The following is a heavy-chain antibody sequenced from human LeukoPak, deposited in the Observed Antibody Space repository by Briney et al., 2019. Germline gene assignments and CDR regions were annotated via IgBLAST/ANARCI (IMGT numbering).Heavy chain of an antibody. CDR1: GYTLTELS. J-gene: IGHJ3*02. CDR3: ATGVVLRRNDAFEI. V-gene: IGHV1-24*01. CDR2: FDPEDGET. Sequence: ASVKVSCKVSGYTLTELSMHWVRQAPGKGLEWMGGFDPEDGETIYAQKFQGRVTMTEDTSTDTAYMELSSLRSEDTAVYYCATGVVLRRNDAFEICGQWTMVTGSS. D-gene: IGHD2/OR15-2a*01.